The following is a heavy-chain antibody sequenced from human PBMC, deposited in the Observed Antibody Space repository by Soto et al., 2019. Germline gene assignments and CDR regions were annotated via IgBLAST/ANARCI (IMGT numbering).Heavy chain of an antibody. CDR1: GYTFTGYY. D-gene: IGHD4-17*01. Sequence: ASVKVSCKASGYTFTGYYMHWVRQAPGQGLEWMGWINPNSGGTNYAQKFQGWVTMTRDTSISTAYMELSRLRSDDTAVYYCARDYGDYGEWIFAYWGQGTLVTVSS. J-gene: IGHJ4*02. CDR3: ARDYGDYGEWIFAY. CDR2: INPNSGGT. V-gene: IGHV1-2*04.